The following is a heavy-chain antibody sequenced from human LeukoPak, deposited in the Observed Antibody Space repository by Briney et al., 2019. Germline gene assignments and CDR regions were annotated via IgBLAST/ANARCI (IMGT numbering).Heavy chain of an antibody. CDR1: LLTFFSFW. CDR2: IKQDGSEK. Sequence: GGSLRLSCAPSLLTFFSFWMRWVRQAPGKGLEWVANIKQDGSEKYYVDSVEGRFTISRDNAKNSLYLQMNSLRAEDTAVYYCARGVAPPVGAGDYWGQGTLVTVSS. CDR3: ARGVAPPVGAGDY. D-gene: IGHD1-26*01. J-gene: IGHJ4*02. V-gene: IGHV3-7*01.